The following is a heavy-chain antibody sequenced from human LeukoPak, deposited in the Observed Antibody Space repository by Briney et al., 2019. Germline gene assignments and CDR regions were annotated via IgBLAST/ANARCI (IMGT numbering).Heavy chain of an antibody. J-gene: IGHJ4*02. V-gene: IGHV3-23*01. CDR1: GFTFSSYA. CDR3: AKGFDYYDSSGYYLYYFDY. D-gene: IGHD3-22*01. CDR2: ISGSGGST. Sequence: GGSLRLSCAASGFTFSSYAMSWVRQAPGKGLEWVSAISGSGGSTYYADSVKGRFTISRDNSENTLYLQMNSLRAEDTAVYYCAKGFDYYDSSGYYLYYFDYWGQGTLVTVSS.